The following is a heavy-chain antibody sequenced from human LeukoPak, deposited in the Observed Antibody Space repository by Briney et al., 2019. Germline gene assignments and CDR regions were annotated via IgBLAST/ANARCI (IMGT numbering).Heavy chain of an antibody. V-gene: IGHV4-34*01. CDR2: INHSGST. Sequence: SGTLSLTCAVYGGSFSGYYWSWIHQPPGKGLEWIGEINHSGSTNYNPSLKSRVTISVDTSKNQFSLKLSSVTAADTAVYYCARGSIAVAGTESAQNFDYWGQGTLVTVSS. D-gene: IGHD6-19*01. J-gene: IGHJ4*02. CDR1: GGSFSGYY. CDR3: ARGSIAVAGTESAQNFDY.